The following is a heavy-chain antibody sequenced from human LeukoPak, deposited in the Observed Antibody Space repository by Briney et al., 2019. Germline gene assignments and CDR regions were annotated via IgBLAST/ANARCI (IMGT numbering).Heavy chain of an antibody. CDR2: ISGSGGST. CDR3: AKLRAAIRIPDAFDI. J-gene: IGHJ3*02. Sequence: GGSLRLSCAASGFTFSSCAMSWVRQAPGKGLEWVSAISGSGGSTYYADSVKGRFTISRDNSKNTLYLQMNSLRAEDTAVYYCAKLRAAIRIPDAFDIWGQGTMVTVSS. CDR1: GFTFSSCA. V-gene: IGHV3-23*01. D-gene: IGHD2-2*01.